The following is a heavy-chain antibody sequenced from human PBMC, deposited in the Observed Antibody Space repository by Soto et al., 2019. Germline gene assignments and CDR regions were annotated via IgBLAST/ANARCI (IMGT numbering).Heavy chain of an antibody. Sequence: GGSLRLSCAASGFTFSSYWMHWVRQAPGKGLVWVSRINSDGSSTSYADSVKGRFTISRDNAKNTLYLQMNSLRAEDTAVYYCARVNSVTRTHFDYWGQGTLVTVSS. J-gene: IGHJ4*02. CDR3: ARVNSVTRTHFDY. CDR1: GFTFSSYW. D-gene: IGHD4-17*01. CDR2: INSDGSST. V-gene: IGHV3-74*01.